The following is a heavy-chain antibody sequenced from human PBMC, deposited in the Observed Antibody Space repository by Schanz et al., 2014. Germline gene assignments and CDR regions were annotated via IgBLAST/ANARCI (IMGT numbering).Heavy chain of an antibody. CDR2: INHSGST. Sequence: QVQLQQWGAGLLKPSETLSLTCAVHGGSFSGYYYSWIRQPPGKGLEWIGEINHSGSTNYNPSLKSRVTISVDTSKTQSPLKLTSVTAADTAVYYCARVGYQYYYAMDVWGQGTTVTVSS. CDR1: GGSFSGYY. CDR3: ARVGYQYYYAMDV. V-gene: IGHV4-34*01. D-gene: IGHD6-13*01. J-gene: IGHJ6*02.